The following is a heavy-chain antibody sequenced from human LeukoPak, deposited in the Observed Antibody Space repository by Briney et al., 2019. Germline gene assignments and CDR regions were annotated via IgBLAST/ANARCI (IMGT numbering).Heavy chain of an antibody. CDR3: ARPSYGSGSYSR. CDR2: INHSGST. J-gene: IGHJ4*02. V-gene: IGHV4-34*01. CDR1: GGSFSGYY. D-gene: IGHD3-10*01. Sequence: SETLSLTCAVYGGSFSGYYWSWIRQPPGKGLEWIGEINHSGSTNYNPSLKSRVTISVDTSKNQFSLKLSSVTAADTAVYYCARPSYGSGSYSRWGQGTLVTVSS.